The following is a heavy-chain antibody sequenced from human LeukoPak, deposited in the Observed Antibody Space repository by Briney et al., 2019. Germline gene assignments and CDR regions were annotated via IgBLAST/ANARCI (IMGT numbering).Heavy chain of an antibody. Sequence: SETLSLTCAVSGGSLSSGGYSWRWIRQPPGKGLEWIGYIYHSGSTYYNPSLKSRVTISVDRSKNQFSLKLSSVTAADTAVYYCARGDCYDSSGYYYVPYYFDYWGQGTLVTVSS. CDR2: IYHSGST. CDR3: ARGDCYDSSGYYYVPYYFDY. V-gene: IGHV4-30-2*01. D-gene: IGHD3-22*01. CDR1: GGSLSSGGYS. J-gene: IGHJ4*02.